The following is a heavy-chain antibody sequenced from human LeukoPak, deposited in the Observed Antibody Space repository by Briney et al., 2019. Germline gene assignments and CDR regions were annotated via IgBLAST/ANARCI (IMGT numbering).Heavy chain of an antibody. V-gene: IGHV4-30-2*01. CDR1: GGSISSGGYY. J-gene: IGHJ4*02. D-gene: IGHD3-10*01. CDR3: ARDYHYGPFDY. CDR2: IYHSGST. Sequence: PSETLSLTCTVSGGSISSGGYYWSWIRQPPGKGLEWIGYIYHSGSTYYNPSLKSRVTISVDTSKNQFSLKLSSVTAADTAVYYCARDYHYGPFDYWGQGTLVTVSS.